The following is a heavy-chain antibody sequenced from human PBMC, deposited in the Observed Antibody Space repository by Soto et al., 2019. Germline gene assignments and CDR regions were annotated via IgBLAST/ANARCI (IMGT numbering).Heavy chain of an antibody. CDR3: AKDLHGGGWSFDQ. CDR1: GFTFSTQA. J-gene: IGHJ4*02. Sequence: EVQLLESGGGLVQPGGSLRLSCSASGFTFSTQAMAWVRQAPGQGLEWVSDLISSGESPDYAVSAKGRFTISRDNSKHTLDLQMNSLRADDTAVYCCAKDLHGGGWSFDQWGQGAVVTVSS. D-gene: IGHD6-19*01. V-gene: IGHV3-23*01. CDR2: LISSGESP.